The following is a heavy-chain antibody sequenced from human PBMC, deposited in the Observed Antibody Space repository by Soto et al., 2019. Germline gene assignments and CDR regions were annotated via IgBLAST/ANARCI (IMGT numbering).Heavy chain of an antibody. CDR2: IYPGDSDT. CDR1: GYNFTNYW. V-gene: IGHV5-51*01. Sequence: PGESLKISCKASGYNFTNYWIVWVRQTPGKGLEWMGIIYPGDSDTRYSPSLQGRVTISADKSISTAYLQWDTLKASDSAIYYCARQRNAYYGMDVWGQGTTVTVSS. CDR3: ARQRNAYYGMDV. J-gene: IGHJ6*02.